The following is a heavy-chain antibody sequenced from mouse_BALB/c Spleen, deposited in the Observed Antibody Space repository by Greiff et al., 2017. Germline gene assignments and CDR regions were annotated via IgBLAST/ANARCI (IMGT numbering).Heavy chain of an antibody. D-gene: IGHD2-10*01. CDR1: GYSFTGYT. V-gene: IGHV1-18*01. J-gene: IGHJ4*01. CDR3: ASYYGKYDYAMDY. CDR2: INPYNGGT. Sequence: VQLKQSGPELVKPGASMKISCTASGYSFTGYTMNWVKQSHGKNLEWIGLINPYNGGTSYNQKFKGKATLTVDKSSSTAYMELLRLTSEDSAVYYCASYYGKYDYAMDYWGQGTSVTVAS.